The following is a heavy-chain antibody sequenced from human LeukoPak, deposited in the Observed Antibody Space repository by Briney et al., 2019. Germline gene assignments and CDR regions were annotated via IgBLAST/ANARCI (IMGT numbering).Heavy chain of an antibody. CDR2: IYYSGTT. CDR3: ARRRLIAVTGAEGYDP. CDR1: GGSISSSSYY. Sequence: SETLSLTCTVSGGSISSSSYYWGWICQPPGKGLKWIGDIYYSGTTFYNPSLKSRVTISADTSKNQFSLKMKSVTAADTAVYYCARRRLIAVTGAEGYDPWGQGTLVTVSS. D-gene: IGHD6-19*01. J-gene: IGHJ5*02. V-gene: IGHV4-39*07.